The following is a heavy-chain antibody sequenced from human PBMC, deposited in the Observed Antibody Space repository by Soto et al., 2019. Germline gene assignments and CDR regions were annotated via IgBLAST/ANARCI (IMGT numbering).Heavy chain of an antibody. CDR1: GGTFSSYT. D-gene: IGHD4-17*01. J-gene: IGHJ5*02. CDR2: IIPILGIA. V-gene: IGHV1-69*08. Sequence: QVQLVQSGAEVKKPGSSVKVSCKASGGTFSSYTIIWVRQAPGQGLEWMGRIIPILGIANYAQKFQGRVTITADKSTSTAYMELSSLRSEDTAVYYCAREGRQYGDPAWGQGTLVTVSS. CDR3: AREGRQYGDPA.